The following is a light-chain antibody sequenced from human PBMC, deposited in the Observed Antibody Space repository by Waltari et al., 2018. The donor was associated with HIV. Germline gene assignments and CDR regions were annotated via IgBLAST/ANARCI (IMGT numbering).Light chain of an antibody. Sequence: SYELTQPLPVSVALGQTARITCGGNNIGSKNVHWYQQKPGQAPVLVIYRDSNWPSGIPERFSGSNSGNTATLTISRAQAGDEADYYCQVWDSSTVVFGGGTKLTVL. J-gene: IGLJ2*01. V-gene: IGLV3-9*01. CDR1: NIGSKN. CDR2: RDS. CDR3: QVWDSSTVV.